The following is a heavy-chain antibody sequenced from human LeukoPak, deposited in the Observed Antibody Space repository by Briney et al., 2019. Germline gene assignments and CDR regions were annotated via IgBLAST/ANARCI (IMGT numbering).Heavy chain of an antibody. J-gene: IGHJ4*02. Sequence: ASVKVSCKASGYTFTSYGISWVRQAPGQGLEWMGWISAYNGNTNYAQKLQGRVTMTTDTSTSTAYMELRSLRSDDTAVYYCAGAGSGYCSSTSCYLFDYWGQGTLVTVSS. CDR1: GYTFTSYG. CDR3: AGAGSGYCSSTSCYLFDY. CDR2: ISAYNGNT. V-gene: IGHV1-18*01. D-gene: IGHD2-2*01.